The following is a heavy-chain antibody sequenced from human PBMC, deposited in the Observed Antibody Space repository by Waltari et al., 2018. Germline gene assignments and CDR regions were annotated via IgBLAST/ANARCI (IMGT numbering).Heavy chain of an antibody. D-gene: IGHD3-10*01. J-gene: IGHJ4*02. CDR1: GFTFSSYG. V-gene: IGHV3-30*02. Sequence: QVQLVESGGGVVQPGGSLRLSCAASGFTFSSYGMHWVRQAPGKGLEWVAFIRYDGSNKYYADSVKGRFTISRDNSKNTLYLQMNSLRAEDTAVYYCAKDHLRSLRGVENWGQGTLVTVSS. CDR3: AKDHLRSLRGVEN. CDR2: IRYDGSNK.